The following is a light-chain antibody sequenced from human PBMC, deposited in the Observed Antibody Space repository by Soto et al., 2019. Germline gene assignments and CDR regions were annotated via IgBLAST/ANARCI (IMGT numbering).Light chain of an antibody. CDR3: QQYSHLIT. J-gene: IGKJ5*01. Sequence: DIQMTQSPSTLSASVGDRVTITFRASQSIGRFLAWYQHQPGKAPKLLIYDASNLETGVPSRFSGSGSGTDFTFTISSLQPEDIATYYCQQYSHLITFGQGTRLEIK. V-gene: IGKV1-33*01. CDR2: DAS. CDR1: QSIGRF.